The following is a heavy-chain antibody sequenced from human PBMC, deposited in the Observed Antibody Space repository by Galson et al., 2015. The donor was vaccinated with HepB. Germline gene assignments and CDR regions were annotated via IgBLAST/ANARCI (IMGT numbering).Heavy chain of an antibody. Sequence: SVKVSCKASGYTFTSYYMHWVRQAPGQGLEWMGIINPSGGSTSYAQRFQGRVTMTRDTSTSTVYMELSSLRSEDTAVYYCARASAMVRGVSNGYYMDVWGKGTMVTVSS. J-gene: IGHJ6*03. V-gene: IGHV1-46*01. CDR1: GYTFTSYY. D-gene: IGHD3-10*01. CDR3: ARASAMVRGVSNGYYMDV. CDR2: INPSGGST.